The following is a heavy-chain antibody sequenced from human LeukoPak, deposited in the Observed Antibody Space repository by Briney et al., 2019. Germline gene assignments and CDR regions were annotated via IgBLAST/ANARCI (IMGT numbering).Heavy chain of an antibody. CDR2: IYCSGST. CDR1: GGSISSGDYY. V-gene: IGHV4-30-4*01. Sequence: SETLSLTCTVSGGSISSGDYYWSWTRQPPGKGLEWIGYIYCSGSTYYNPSLKSRVTISVDTSKNQFSLKLSSVTAADTAVYYCARDAVVPAAISSYGMDVWGQGTTVTVSS. J-gene: IGHJ6*02. D-gene: IGHD2-2*01. CDR3: ARDAVVPAAISSYGMDV.